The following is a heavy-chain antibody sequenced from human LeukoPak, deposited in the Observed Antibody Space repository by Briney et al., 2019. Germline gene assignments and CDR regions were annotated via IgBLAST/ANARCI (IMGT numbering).Heavy chain of an antibody. J-gene: IGHJ5*02. Sequence: SETLSLTCAVYGGSFSGYYWSWIRQPPGKGLEWIGYIYYSGSTNYNPSLKSRVTISVDTSKNQFSLKLSSVTAADTAVYYCARESSIAVAPWGQGTLVTVSS. CDR2: IYYSGST. D-gene: IGHD6-19*01. CDR3: ARESSIAVAP. CDR1: GGSFSGYY. V-gene: IGHV4-59*01.